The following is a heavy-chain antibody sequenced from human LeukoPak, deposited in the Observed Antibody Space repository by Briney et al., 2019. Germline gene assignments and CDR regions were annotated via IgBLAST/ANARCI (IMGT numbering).Heavy chain of an antibody. V-gene: IGHV4-39*01. Sequence: SETLSLTCTVSGGSISSSSYYWGWIRQPPGKGLEWVGSIYYSGSTYYNPSLKRRVTISVDTSKNQFSLKLSSVTAADTAVYYCASAYSGYDRWPFDYWGQGTLVTVSS. CDR1: GGSISSSSYY. CDR2: IYYSGST. J-gene: IGHJ4*02. D-gene: IGHD5-12*01. CDR3: ASAYSGYDRWPFDY.